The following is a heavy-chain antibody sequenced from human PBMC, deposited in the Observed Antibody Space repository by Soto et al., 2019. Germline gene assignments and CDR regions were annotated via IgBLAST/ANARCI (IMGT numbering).Heavy chain of an antibody. J-gene: IGHJ3*02. D-gene: IGHD3-10*01. CDR2: ISSSSYI. Sequence: GGSLRLSCAASGFTFSSYSMNWVRQAPGKGLEWVSSISSSSYIYYADSVKGRFTISRDNAKNSLYLQMNSLRAEDTAVYYCARPMVRGVIMNAFDIWGQGTMVTVSS. CDR1: GFTFSSYS. CDR3: ARPMVRGVIMNAFDI. V-gene: IGHV3-21*01.